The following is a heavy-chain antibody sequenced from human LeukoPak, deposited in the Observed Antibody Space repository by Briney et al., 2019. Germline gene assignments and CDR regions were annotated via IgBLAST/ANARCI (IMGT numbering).Heavy chain of an antibody. D-gene: IGHD4-11*01. Sequence: ASVKVSCKASGYTFTDYFMHWVRQAPGQGLEWMGWINLNSGGTTYAQTFQGRVTMTRDTSISTAYMELSRLRSDDTAVYFCARDAVTVATPYFDFWGQGTLVTVSS. J-gene: IGHJ4*02. V-gene: IGHV1-2*02. CDR2: INLNSGGT. CDR3: ARDAVTVATPYFDF. CDR1: GYTFTDYF.